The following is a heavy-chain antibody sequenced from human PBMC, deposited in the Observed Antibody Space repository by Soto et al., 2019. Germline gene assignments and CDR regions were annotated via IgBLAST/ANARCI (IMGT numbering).Heavy chain of an antibody. CDR2: TRSKAHSYAT. V-gene: IGHV3-73*02. CDR3: TRQTVAF. CDR1: GFSFSDSA. J-gene: IGHJ4*02. Sequence: EVQLVESGGGLVQPGGSLKLSCAASGFSFSDSAIHWVRQASGKGPEWVGRTRSKAHSYATAFAASVKCRFTICRDDSKNTVYLQRYSLEAEDTAVYYCTRQTVAFWGQGTLVTVSS.